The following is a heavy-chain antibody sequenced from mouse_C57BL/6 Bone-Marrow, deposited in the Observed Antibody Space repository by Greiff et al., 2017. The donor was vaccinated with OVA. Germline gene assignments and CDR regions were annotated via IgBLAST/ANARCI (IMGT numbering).Heavy chain of an antibody. CDR1: GFTFSDYG. V-gene: IGHV5-17*01. J-gene: IGHJ2*01. Sequence: EVQGVESGGGLVKPGGSLKLSCAASGFTFSDYGMHWVRQAPEKGLEWVAYISSGSSTIYYADTVKGRFTISRDNAKNTLFLQMTSLRSEDTAMYYCAREAYYDYETPFDYWGQGTTLTVSS. D-gene: IGHD2-4*01. CDR3: AREAYYDYETPFDY. CDR2: ISSGSSTI.